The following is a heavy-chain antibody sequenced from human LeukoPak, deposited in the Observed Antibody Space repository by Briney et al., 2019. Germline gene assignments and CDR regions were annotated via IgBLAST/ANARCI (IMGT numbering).Heavy chain of an antibody. D-gene: IGHD6-13*01. CDR3: AKDFEQQLVQGY. CDR1: GFTFSSYG. CDR2: IRYDGSNK. J-gene: IGHJ4*02. Sequence: PGGSLRLSCAASGFTFSSYGMHWVRQAPGKGLEWVAFIRYDGSNKYYADSVKGRFTISRDNSKNTLYLQMNSLRAEDTAVYYCAKDFEQQLVQGYWGQGTLLTVSS. V-gene: IGHV3-30*02.